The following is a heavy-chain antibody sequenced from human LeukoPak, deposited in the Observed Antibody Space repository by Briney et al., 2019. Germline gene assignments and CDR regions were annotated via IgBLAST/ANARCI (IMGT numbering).Heavy chain of an antibody. CDR3: ARIRGGDCSPGLCYYGMDV. CDR1: GYSFASYW. J-gene: IGHJ6*02. Sequence: KYGESLKISCKGSGYSFASYWIGWVRQMPGKGLEWMGIIYPGDSDTRYSPSFQGQVTISADKSISTAYLQWSSLKASDTAMYYCARIRGGDCSPGLCYYGMDVWGQGTTVTVSS. V-gene: IGHV5-51*01. D-gene: IGHD2-21*02. CDR2: IYPGDSDT.